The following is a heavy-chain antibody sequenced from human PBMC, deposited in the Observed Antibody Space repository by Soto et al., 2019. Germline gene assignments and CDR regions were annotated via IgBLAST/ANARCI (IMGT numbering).Heavy chain of an antibody. J-gene: IGHJ5*02. CDR2: ISAYNGNT. V-gene: IGHV1-18*04. CDR1: GYTFTSYG. D-gene: IGHD2-2*02. Sequence: QVQLVQSGAEVKKPGASVKVSCKASGYTFTSYGISWVRQAPGQGLEWMGWISAYNGNTNYAQKLQGRVTMTTDTSTSTDYMALRSLRSDDTAVYYCARDREDYCSSPSCYIPVAAPLGQGTLVTVSS. CDR3: ARDREDYCSSPSCYIPVAAP.